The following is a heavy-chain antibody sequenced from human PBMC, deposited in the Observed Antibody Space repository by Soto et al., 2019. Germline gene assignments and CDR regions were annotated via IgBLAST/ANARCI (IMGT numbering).Heavy chain of an antibody. D-gene: IGHD4-17*01. CDR2: IKSKTDGGTT. V-gene: IGHV3-15*01. J-gene: IGHJ4*02. Sequence: EVQLVESGGGLVKPGGSLRLSCAASGFTFSNAWMSWVRQAPGKGLEWVGRIKSKTDGGTTVYAAPVKGRFTISRDDSKNTLYLQMNSLKTEDTGLYYCTTASGDYPADYWGQGTLVTVSS. CDR1: GFTFSNAW. CDR3: TTASGDYPADY.